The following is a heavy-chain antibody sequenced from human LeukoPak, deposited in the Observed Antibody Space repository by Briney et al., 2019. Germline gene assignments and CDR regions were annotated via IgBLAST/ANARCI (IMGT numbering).Heavy chain of an antibody. J-gene: IGHJ4*02. D-gene: IGHD3-3*01. CDR1: GFTFSSYS. V-gene: IGHV3-21*01. CDR2: ISSSSSYI. CDR3: AREGITTDVFGY. Sequence: PGGSLRLSCAASGFTFSSYSMNWVRQAPGKGLVWVSSISSSSSYIYYADSVKGRFTISRDNAKNSLYLQMNSLRADDTAVYYCAREGITTDVFGYWGQGTLVTVSS.